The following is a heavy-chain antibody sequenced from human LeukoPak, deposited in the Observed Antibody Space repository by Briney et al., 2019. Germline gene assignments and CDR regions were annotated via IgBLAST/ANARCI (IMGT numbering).Heavy chain of an antibody. CDR3: TTTWIRRPRFDP. CDR1: GFTFSNAW. CDR2: IKSKSDGGTT. V-gene: IGHV3-15*01. J-gene: IGHJ5*02. D-gene: IGHD5-12*01. Sequence: GGSLRLSCAPSGFTFSNAWMSWVRQAPGKGLEWVGRIKSKSDGGTTDYAAPVKGRFTISRDDSKDTLHLQMNSLKTEDTAVYYCTTTWIRRPRFDPWGQGTLVTVSS.